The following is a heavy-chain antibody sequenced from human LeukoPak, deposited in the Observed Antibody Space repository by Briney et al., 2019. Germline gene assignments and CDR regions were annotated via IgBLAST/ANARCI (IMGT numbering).Heavy chain of an antibody. Sequence: GGSLRPSCAASGFTFSNYWMTWVRQAPGKGLEWVADIKQDGSEKLYVNSVRGRFTISRDNAKMSLFLQMNSLRAEDTAVYYCARDNGVVHGVYYMDVWGKGTTVTVS. V-gene: IGHV3-7*01. CDR3: ARDNGVVHGVYYMDV. D-gene: IGHD3-3*01. CDR1: GFTFSNYW. CDR2: IKQDGSEK. J-gene: IGHJ6*03.